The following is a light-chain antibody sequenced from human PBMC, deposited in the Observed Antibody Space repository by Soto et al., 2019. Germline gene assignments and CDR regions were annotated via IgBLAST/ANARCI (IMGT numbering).Light chain of an antibody. CDR2: DAS. V-gene: IGKV1-39*01. J-gene: IGKJ4*01. Sequence: DIQMTQSPSSLSASVGDRVTITCRASQSISSYLNWYQQKPGKAPKLLLYDASTLQSGVPSRFSGSGSGTDFTLTISSLQPEDFATYYCQQLERYPSTFGGGTKVDIK. CDR3: QQLERYPST. CDR1: QSISSY.